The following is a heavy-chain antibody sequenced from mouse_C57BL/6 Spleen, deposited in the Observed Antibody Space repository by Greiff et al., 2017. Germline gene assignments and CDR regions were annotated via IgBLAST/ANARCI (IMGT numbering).Heavy chain of an antibody. V-gene: IGHV7-1*01. CDR1: GFTFSDFY. CDR2: SRNKANDYTT. CDR3: AKGAYYAMDY. J-gene: IGHJ4*01. Sequence: EVKVVASGGGLVQSGRSLRLSCATSGFTFSDFYMEWVRQAPGKGLEWIAASRNKANDYTTEYSASVKGRFIVSRDTSQSILYLQMNALRAEDTAIYYCAKGAYYAMDYWGQGTSVTVSS.